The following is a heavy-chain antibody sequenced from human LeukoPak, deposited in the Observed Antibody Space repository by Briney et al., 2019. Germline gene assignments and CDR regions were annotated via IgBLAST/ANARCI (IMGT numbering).Heavy chain of an antibody. CDR1: GYTFTSYD. CDR3: ARGLVQSGYCSGGSCSTSEY. Sequence: ASVKVSCKASGYTFTSYDINWVRQATGQGLEWMGWMNPNSGNTGYAQKFQGRVTMTRNTSISTAYMELSSLRSGDTAVYYCARGLVQSGYCSGGSCSTSEYWGQGTLVTVSS. V-gene: IGHV1-8*01. J-gene: IGHJ4*02. D-gene: IGHD2-15*01. CDR2: MNPNSGNT.